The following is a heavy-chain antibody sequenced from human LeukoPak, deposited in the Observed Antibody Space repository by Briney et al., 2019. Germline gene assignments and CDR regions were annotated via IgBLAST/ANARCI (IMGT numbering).Heavy chain of an antibody. V-gene: IGHV1-69*04. Sequence: ASVKVSCKASGGTFSSYAISWMRQAPGQGLEWMGRIIPILGIANYAQKFQGRVTITADKSTSTAYMELSSLRSEDTAVYYCAGDYGGNSLRAFDIWGQGTMVTVSS. D-gene: IGHD4-17*01. CDR3: AGDYGGNSLRAFDI. J-gene: IGHJ3*02. CDR2: IIPILGIA. CDR1: GGTFSSYA.